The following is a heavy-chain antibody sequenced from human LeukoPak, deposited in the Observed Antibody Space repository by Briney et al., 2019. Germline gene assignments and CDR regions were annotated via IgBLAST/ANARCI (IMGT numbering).Heavy chain of an antibody. Sequence: SGGSLRLSCVASGFTVSSKYMSWVRQAPGKGLEWVSVIYSAGSTYYADSVKGRFTISRDNSKNTLYLQMNSLRAEDTAVYYCARDCSGSSSDHYYLGYWGQGTRVTVSS. D-gene: IGHD3-22*01. J-gene: IGHJ4*02. CDR2: IYSAGST. V-gene: IGHV3-66*01. CDR1: GFTVSSKY. CDR3: ARDCSGSSSDHYYLGY.